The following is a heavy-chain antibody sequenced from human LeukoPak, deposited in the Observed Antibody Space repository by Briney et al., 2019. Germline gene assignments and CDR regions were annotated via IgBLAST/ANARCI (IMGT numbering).Heavy chain of an antibody. CDR1: GFSFSSYG. CDR3: AKERVYGSIVIAY. Sequence: GGSLRLSCSASGFSFSSYGMHWVRQAPGKGLERVAFIRYDGSNKYYAYAVKGRFTISRNNAENTLFLQMNSLRPEDTAVYYYAKERVYGSIVIAYWGQGTLVTVSS. D-gene: IGHD3-10*01. CDR2: IRYDGSNK. J-gene: IGHJ4*02. V-gene: IGHV3-30*02.